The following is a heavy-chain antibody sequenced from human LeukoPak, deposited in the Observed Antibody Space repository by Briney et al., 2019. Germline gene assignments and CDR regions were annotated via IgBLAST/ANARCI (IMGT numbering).Heavy chain of an antibody. CDR2: IYTSGST. Sequence: SSQTLSLTCTVSGGSISSGSYYWSWIRQPAGKGLEWIGRIYTSGSTNYNPSLKSRVTMSVDTSKNQFSLKLSSVTAADTAVYYCARGAGSSWYYFDYWGQGTLVTVSS. D-gene: IGHD6-13*01. CDR1: GGSISSGSYY. J-gene: IGHJ4*02. V-gene: IGHV4-61*02. CDR3: ARGAGSSWYYFDY.